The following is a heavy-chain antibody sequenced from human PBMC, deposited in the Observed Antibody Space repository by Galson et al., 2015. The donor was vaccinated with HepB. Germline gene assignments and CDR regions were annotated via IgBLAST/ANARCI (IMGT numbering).Heavy chain of an antibody. CDR1: GASVRSDY. CDR3: ARLGSGKYPTYYYYIAV. D-gene: IGHD1-26*01. V-gene: IGHV4-4*09. Sequence: SETLSLTCSVSGASVRSDYWGWIRQPPGKRLEYIGYIYNSATTNYNPSLESRVTISVDPSKKQFSLTLSSVTAGDTAVYYCARLGSGKYPTYYYYIAVWGKGTTVTVSS. CDR2: IYNSATT. J-gene: IGHJ6*03.